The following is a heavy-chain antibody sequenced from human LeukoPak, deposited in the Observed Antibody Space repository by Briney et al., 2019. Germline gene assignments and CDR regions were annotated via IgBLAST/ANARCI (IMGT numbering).Heavy chain of an antibody. D-gene: IGHD3-22*01. Sequence: GGSLRLSCAASGFTFSSYAMSWVRQAPGRGLEWVSAISGSGGSTYYADSVKGRFTISRDNSKNTLYLQMNSLRAEDTAVYYCAKSGGYYDTRGYPFDHWGQGTLVTVSS. V-gene: IGHV3-23*01. CDR3: AKSGGYYDTRGYPFDH. CDR1: GFTFSSYA. CDR2: ISGSGGST. J-gene: IGHJ4*02.